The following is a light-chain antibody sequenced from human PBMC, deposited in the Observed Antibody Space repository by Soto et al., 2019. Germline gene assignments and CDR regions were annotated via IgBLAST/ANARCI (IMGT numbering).Light chain of an antibody. CDR1: QRISSG. Sequence: DIQMTQSPSTLSASVGDKVTITCRASQRISSGWAWYQQKPGKAPKLLIYDASSLESGVPSRFSGSGSGTEFTLTISSLQPDDFATYYCQQYNSYSPWTFGQGTKVEIK. J-gene: IGKJ1*01. CDR2: DAS. V-gene: IGKV1-5*01. CDR3: QQYNSYSPWT.